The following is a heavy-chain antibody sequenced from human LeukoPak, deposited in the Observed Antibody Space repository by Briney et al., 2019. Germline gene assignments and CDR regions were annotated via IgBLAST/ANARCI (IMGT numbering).Heavy chain of an antibody. D-gene: IGHD2-21*02. CDR1: GFTFSSYW. J-gene: IGHJ4*02. CDR3: ARGARTAYYLDY. Sequence: GGSLRLSCEASGFTFSSYWMHWVRQAPGKGLVWVSRIKGDGISTNYADSVKGRFTISRDNAKNTVYLQMNSLRAEDTAVYYCARGARTAYYLDYCVQGTLVTVSS. V-gene: IGHV3-74*01. CDR2: IKGDGIST.